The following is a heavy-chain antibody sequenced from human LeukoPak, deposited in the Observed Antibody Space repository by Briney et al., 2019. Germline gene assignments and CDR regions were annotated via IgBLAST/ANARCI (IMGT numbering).Heavy chain of an antibody. CDR1: GYTFTSYG. D-gene: IGHD3-10*01. J-gene: IGHJ4*02. V-gene: IGHV1-18*01. Sequence: ASVKVSCKASGYTFTSYGISWVRQAPGQGLEWMGWISAYNGNTNYAQKLQGRVTMTTDTSTCTAYMELRSLRADDTAVYYCARDVRDGSGSYLVSYWGQGTLVTVSS. CDR3: ARDVRDGSGSYLVSY. CDR2: ISAYNGNT.